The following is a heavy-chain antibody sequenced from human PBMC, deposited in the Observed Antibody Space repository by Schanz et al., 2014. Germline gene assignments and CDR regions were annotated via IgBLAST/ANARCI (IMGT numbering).Heavy chain of an antibody. CDR2: INPSDGDT. V-gene: IGHV1-46*01. Sequence: QVQLVQSGAEVKKPGASVMLSCKTSGYTFTSNFMHWVRQAPGQGLEWMGIINPSDGDTTYAQRCQVTGTGTRDTSTRPVYMELSSLRSEETAVYYCARMRGYCTSTTCPRGLYGMDVWGQGTTVTVSS. D-gene: IGHD2-2*01. CDR1: GYTFTSNF. CDR3: ARMRGYCTSTTCPRGLYGMDV. J-gene: IGHJ6*02.